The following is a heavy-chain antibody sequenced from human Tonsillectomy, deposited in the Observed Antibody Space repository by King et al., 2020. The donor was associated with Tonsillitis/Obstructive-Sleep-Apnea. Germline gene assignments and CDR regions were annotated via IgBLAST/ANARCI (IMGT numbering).Heavy chain of an antibody. D-gene: IGHD3-16*01. V-gene: IGHV4-61*01. CDR2: IHYSGST. J-gene: IGHJ3*02. CDR3: VRVGGRADAFDI. CDR1: VGSVSSGSNY. Sequence: QLQESGPGLVKPSETLSLTCTVSVGSVSSGSNYWSWIRQPPGKGLEWIGYIHYSGSTNYNPSPKSRVTISVDTSKNQFSLKLSSVTVADTAVYYCVRVGGRADAFDIWGQGTMVTVSS.